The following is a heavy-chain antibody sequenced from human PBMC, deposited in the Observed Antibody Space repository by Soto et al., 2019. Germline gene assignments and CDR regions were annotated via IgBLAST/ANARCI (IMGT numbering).Heavy chain of an antibody. CDR1: GGSISSGYYY. V-gene: IGHV4-30-4*01. CDR2: IYYSGNT. Sequence: PSETLSLTCSVSGGSISSGYYYWSWIRQPPGKGLEWIGNIYYSGNTYYNPSLKSRLIISIDTSKNQFSLKVGSVTAADTAVYYCASGYSGYPFDYWGQGTLVTVSS. CDR3: ASGYSGYPFDY. D-gene: IGHD5-12*01. J-gene: IGHJ4*02.